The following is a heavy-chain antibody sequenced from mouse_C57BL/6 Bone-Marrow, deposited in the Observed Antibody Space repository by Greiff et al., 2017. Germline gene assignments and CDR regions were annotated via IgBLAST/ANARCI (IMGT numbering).Heavy chain of an antibody. CDR2: ILPGSGST. Sequence: QVQLKQSGAELMKPGASVKLSCKATGYTFTGYWIEWVKQRPGHGLEWIGEILPGSGSTNYNEKFKGKATFTADTSSNTAYMQLSSLTTEDSAIYYCASPLITTVVADWYFDVWGTGTTVTVSS. V-gene: IGHV1-9*01. J-gene: IGHJ1*03. D-gene: IGHD1-1*01. CDR1: GYTFTGYW. CDR3: ASPLITTVVADWYFDV.